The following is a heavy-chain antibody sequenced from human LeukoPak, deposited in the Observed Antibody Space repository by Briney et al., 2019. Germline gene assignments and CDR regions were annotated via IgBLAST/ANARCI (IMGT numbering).Heavy chain of an antibody. CDR2: MNPNSGNT. Sequence: ASVKVSCKASGYTFTSYDINWVRQATGQGLEWMGWMNPNSGNTGYAQKFQGRVTITRNTSISTAYMELSSLRSEDTAVYYCARAGTGTTSYYYYYMDVWGKGTTVTVSS. CDR3: ARAGTGTTSYYYYYMDV. CDR1: GYTFTSYD. D-gene: IGHD1-1*01. V-gene: IGHV1-8*03. J-gene: IGHJ6*03.